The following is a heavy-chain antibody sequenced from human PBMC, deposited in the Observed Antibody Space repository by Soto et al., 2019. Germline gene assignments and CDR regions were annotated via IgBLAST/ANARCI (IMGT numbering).Heavy chain of an antibody. V-gene: IGHV1-18*04. D-gene: IGHD5-12*01. CDR2: ISAHNGNT. CDR3: ARDLGYSGDDGSLVDY. J-gene: IGHJ4*02. CDR1: GYTFTSYG. Sequence: QVQLVQSGAEVKKPGASVKVTCKASGYTFTSYGINWVREAPGQGLEWMGWISAHNGNTNYAQRLQGRVTMTTDTLTNTVSMELRSLRSDDTAVYYSARDLGYSGDDGSLVDYWGQGTLVIVSS.